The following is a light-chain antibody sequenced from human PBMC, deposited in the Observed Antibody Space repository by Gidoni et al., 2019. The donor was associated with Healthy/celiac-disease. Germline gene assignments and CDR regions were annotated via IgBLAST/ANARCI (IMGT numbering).Light chain of an antibody. CDR1: QSISSY. CDR2: AAS. Sequence: DIQLTQSPSSLSTSVGDRVTITCRASQSISSYLNWYQQKPGKAPKLLIYAASSLQSGVPSRCSGSGSGTDFTFTSSSLQPEDFATYYCQQSYSTPYTFGQGIKLEIK. V-gene: IGKV1-39*01. CDR3: QQSYSTPYT. J-gene: IGKJ2*01.